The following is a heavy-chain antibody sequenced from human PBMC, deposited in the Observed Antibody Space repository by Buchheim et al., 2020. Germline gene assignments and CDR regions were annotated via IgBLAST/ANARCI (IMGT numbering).Heavy chain of an antibody. CDR1: GFTFSSYA. CDR3: AKGGSYYYDSSGYYSY. V-gene: IGHV3-23*01. J-gene: IGHJ4*02. Sequence: EVQLLESGGGLVQPGGSLRLSCAASGFTFSSYAMSWVRQAPGKGLEWVSGITGSGGSSYYADSVKGRFTISRDNSKNTVYLQMKRLRAEDTDVYYCAKGGSYYYDSSGYYSYWGQGTL. D-gene: IGHD3-22*01. CDR2: ITGSGGSS.